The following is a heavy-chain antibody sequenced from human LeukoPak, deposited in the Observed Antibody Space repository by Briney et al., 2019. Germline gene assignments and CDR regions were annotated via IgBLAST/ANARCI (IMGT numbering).Heavy chain of an antibody. V-gene: IGHV4-59*01. CDR3: ARGGYGYGYVGY. Sequence: SETLSLTCTVSGGSISSYYWSWIRQPPGKGLEWIGYIYYSGSTNYNPSLKSRVTISVDTSKNQFSLKLSSVTAADTAVYYCARGGYGYGYVGYWGQGTLVTVSS. J-gene: IGHJ4*02. CDR1: GGSISSYY. D-gene: IGHD5-18*01. CDR2: IYYSGST.